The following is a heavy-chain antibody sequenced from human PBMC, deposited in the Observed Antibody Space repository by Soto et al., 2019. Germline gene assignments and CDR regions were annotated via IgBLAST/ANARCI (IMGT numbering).Heavy chain of an antibody. D-gene: IGHD3-3*01. CDR3: ARGITIFGVVHAPYYYYYYMDV. J-gene: IGHJ6*03. V-gene: IGHV4-59*01. CDR1: GGSISSYY. Sequence: SETLSLTCTVSGGSISSYYWSWIRQPPGKGLEWIGCIYYSGSTNYNPSLKSRVTISVDTSKNQFSLKLSSVTAADTAVYYCARGITIFGVVHAPYYYYYYMDVWGKGTTVTVSS. CDR2: IYYSGST.